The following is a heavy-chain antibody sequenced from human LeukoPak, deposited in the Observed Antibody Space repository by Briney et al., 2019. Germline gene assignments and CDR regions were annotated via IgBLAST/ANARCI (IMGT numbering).Heavy chain of an antibody. CDR1: GFTFSSYG. Sequence: GGSLRLSCAASGFTFSSYGMGRVPPAPGEGLEGDSRFSGGGERTYYADSVQGRFPISRDNSKNTLYLQMNSLRAEDTAVDYCAREDGYRQWLSLYYFDDWGQGTLVTVSS. CDR3: AREDGYRQWLSLYYFDD. V-gene: IGHV3-23*01. J-gene: IGHJ4*02. D-gene: IGHD6-19*01. CDR2: FSGGGERT.